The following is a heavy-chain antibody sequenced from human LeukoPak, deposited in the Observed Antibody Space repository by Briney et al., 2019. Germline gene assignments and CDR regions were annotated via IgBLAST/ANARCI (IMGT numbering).Heavy chain of an antibody. CDR2: IIPSGDTT. D-gene: IGHD6-13*01. J-gene: IGHJ4*02. CDR3: ARDGSKWNFDY. Sequence: ASVKISCKASGYTFTNYGITWVRQAPGQGLEWMGRIIPSGDTTHYAQKLQGRVSITRDTSTRTVYMVLSSLTSEDTAVYYCARDGSKWNFDYWGQGTLVTVSS. CDR1: GYTFTNYG. V-gene: IGHV1-46*04.